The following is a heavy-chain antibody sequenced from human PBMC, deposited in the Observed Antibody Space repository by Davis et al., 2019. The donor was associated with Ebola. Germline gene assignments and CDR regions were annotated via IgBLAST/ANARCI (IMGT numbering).Heavy chain of an antibody. Sequence: VKVSCKASGYTFTSYDIKWVRPATGQRLEWMGWINAGNGNTKYSQKFQGRVTITRDTSASTAYMELSSLRSEDTAVYYCARDHSSSHLFDYWGQGTLVTVSS. CDR2: INAGNGNT. D-gene: IGHD6-13*01. CDR1: GYTFTSYD. V-gene: IGHV1-3*01. J-gene: IGHJ4*02. CDR3: ARDHSSSHLFDY.